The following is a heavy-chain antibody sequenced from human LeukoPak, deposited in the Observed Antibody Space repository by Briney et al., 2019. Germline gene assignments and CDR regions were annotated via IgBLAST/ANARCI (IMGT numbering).Heavy chain of an antibody. Sequence: PGGSLRLSCAASGFTFSKHWMHWVRQVPGKGLVWVSRINSDGSSTSYADSVKGRFTISRDNAKNTLYLQMNSLRAEDTAVHYCARATSYSNYGVDVWGQGTTVTVSS. CDR1: GFTFSKHW. CDR3: ARATSYSNYGVDV. J-gene: IGHJ6*02. D-gene: IGHD4-11*01. V-gene: IGHV3-74*01. CDR2: INSDGSST.